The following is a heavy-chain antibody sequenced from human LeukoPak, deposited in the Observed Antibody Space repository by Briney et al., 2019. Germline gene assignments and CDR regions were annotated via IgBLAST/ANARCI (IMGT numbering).Heavy chain of an antibody. CDR2: ISSSSSYI. D-gene: IGHD5-18*01. V-gene: IGHV3-21*01. J-gene: IGHJ5*02. CDR3: AREGGYSYGTDYNWFDP. Sequence: GGSLRLSCAASGFTFSSYSMNWVRQAPGKGLDWVSSISSSSSYIYYADSVKGRFTISRDNAKNSLYLQMNSLRAEDTAVYYCAREGGYSYGTDYNWFDPWGQGTLVTVSS. CDR1: GFTFSSYS.